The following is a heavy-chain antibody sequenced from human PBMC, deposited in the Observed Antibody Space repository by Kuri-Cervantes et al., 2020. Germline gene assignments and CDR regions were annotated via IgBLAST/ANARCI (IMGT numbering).Heavy chain of an antibody. J-gene: IGHJ4*02. CDR1: GSIFMKFG. V-gene: IGHV1-18*01. CDR3: ARDLRYSGSYYGY. D-gene: IGHD1-26*01. Sequence: ASVKVSCKSFGSIFMKFGINWVRQAPGQGLEWMGWITQTLQGRVTMTRDTSISTAYMELSRLRSDDTAVYYCARDLRYSGSYYGYWGQGTLVTVSS. CDR2: I.